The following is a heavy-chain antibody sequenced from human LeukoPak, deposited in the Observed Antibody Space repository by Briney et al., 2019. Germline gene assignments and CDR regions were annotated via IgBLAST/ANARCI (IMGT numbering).Heavy chain of an antibody. V-gene: IGHV1-46*01. CDR3: ASGDDILTGYRPNYYSSYGMDV. CDR2: INPSCGST. J-gene: IGHJ6*02. CDR1: GYTFTSYY. D-gene: IGHD3-9*01. Sequence: ASMKVSCKASGYTFTSYYMHWVRQAPGQGLEWMGIINPSCGSTSYAQKFQGRVTRTRDTSTSTVYMELSSMRSEDTAVYYCASGDDILTGYRPNYYSSYGMDVWGQGTTVTVSS.